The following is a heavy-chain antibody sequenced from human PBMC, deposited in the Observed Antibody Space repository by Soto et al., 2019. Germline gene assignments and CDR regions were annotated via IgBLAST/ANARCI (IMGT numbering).Heavy chain of an antibody. Sequence: QVQLRESGPGLVKTSGTLSLTCAVSGGSISTITWWSWVRQPPGKGLQWIGEIYHSGSTNYNPSLKSRVTISVDNSKNQFSLELSSVTAADTAVYYCARDLGSCSRTSCRPFDYWGQGTLVTVSS. CDR1: GGSISTITW. CDR2: IYHSGST. CDR3: ARDLGSCSRTSCRPFDY. V-gene: IGHV4-4*02. J-gene: IGHJ4*02. D-gene: IGHD2-2*01.